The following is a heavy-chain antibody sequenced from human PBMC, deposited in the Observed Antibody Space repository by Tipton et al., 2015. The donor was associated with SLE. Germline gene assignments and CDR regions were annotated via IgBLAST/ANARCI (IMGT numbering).Heavy chain of an antibody. J-gene: IGHJ2*01. V-gene: IGHV3-23*03. D-gene: IGHD6-19*01. Sequence: LTCAASGFTFKQFAFSWVRQAPGKGLEWVSLTYARGATYYGDAVKGRFTISRDDSKDMLFLEMNSLRTEDTAVYYCARVSSAMGYFDLWGRGTLVTVSS. CDR2: TYARGAT. CDR1: GFTFKQFA. CDR3: ARVSSAMGYFDL.